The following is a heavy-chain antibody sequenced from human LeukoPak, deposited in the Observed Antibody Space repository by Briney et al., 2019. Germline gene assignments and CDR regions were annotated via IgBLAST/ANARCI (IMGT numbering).Heavy chain of an antibody. CDR2: IKSKTDGGTT. CDR1: GFTFSNAW. D-gene: IGHD2-21*01. J-gene: IGHJ6*03. V-gene: IGHV3-15*01. Sequence: GGSLRLSCAASGFTFSNAWMSWVRQAPGKGREWVGRIKSKTDGGTTDYAAPVKGRFTISRDDSKKTLYLQMNSLKTEDTAVYYCTTDQPIVVVIAVSRGYYYYTDVWGKGTSVTASS. CDR3: TTDQPIVVVIAVSRGYYYYTDV.